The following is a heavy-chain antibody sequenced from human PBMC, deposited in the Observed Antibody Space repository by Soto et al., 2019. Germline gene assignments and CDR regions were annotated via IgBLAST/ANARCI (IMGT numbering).Heavy chain of an antibody. J-gene: IGHJ3*02. V-gene: IGHV4-4*07. D-gene: IGHD6-13*01. CDR1: GGSISSYY. CDR2: IYTSGST. Sequence: QVQLQESGPGLVKPSETLSLTCTVSGGSISSYYWSWIRQPAGKGLEWIGRIYTSGSTNYNPSLKSRVIMSVDTSKNQFSLKLSSVTAADTAVYYCALIAAAVHDAFDIWGQGTMVTVSS. CDR3: ALIAAAVHDAFDI.